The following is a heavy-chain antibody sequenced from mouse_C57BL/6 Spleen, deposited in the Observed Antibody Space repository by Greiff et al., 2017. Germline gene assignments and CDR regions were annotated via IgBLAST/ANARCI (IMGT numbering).Heavy chain of an antibody. D-gene: IGHD1-1*01. J-gene: IGHJ2*01. V-gene: IGHV1-55*01. CDR1: GYTFTSYW. CDR3: ARFGTTVVARDY. Sequence: QVQLQQPGAELVKPGASVKMSCKASGYTFTSYWITWVKQRPGQGLEWIGDIYPGSGSTNYNEKFKSKATLTVDTSSSTAYMQLSSLTSEDSAVYYGARFGTTVVARDYWGQDTTLTVSS. CDR2: IYPGSGST.